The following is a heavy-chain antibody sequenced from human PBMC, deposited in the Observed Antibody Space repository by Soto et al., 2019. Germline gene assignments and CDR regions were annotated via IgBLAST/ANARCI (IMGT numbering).Heavy chain of an antibody. CDR2: IYPGDSET. V-gene: IGHV5-51*01. D-gene: IGHD6-6*01. J-gene: IGHJ3*02. Sequence: GESLNISCKGSGYSFTSYWIGWVRQMPGKGLEWMGIIYPGDSETRYSPSFQGQVTISADKSISTAYLQWSSLKASDTAMYYCASRVKYSSSSGRDAFDIWGQGTMVTVSS. CDR3: ASRVKYSSSSGRDAFDI. CDR1: GYSFTSYW.